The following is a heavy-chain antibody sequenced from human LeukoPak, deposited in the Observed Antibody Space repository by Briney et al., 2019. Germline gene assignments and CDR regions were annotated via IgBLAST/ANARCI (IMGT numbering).Heavy chain of an antibody. CDR1: GFTFSSYG. J-gene: IGHJ6*02. D-gene: IGHD4-11*01. CDR2: ISYDGSNK. CDR3: AKGPLVTEEYYYYYGMDV. V-gene: IGHV3-30*18. Sequence: GGSLRLSCAASGFTFSSYGMHWVRQAPGKGLEWVAVISYDGSNKYYADSVKGRFTISRDNSKSTLYLQMNSLRAEDTAVYYCAKGPLVTEEYYYYYGMDVWGQGTTVTVSS.